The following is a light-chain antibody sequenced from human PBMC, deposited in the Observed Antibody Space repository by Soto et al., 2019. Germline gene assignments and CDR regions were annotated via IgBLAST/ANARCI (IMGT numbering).Light chain of an antibody. Sequence: QSVLTQSPSASGTPGQRVTISCSGSSSNIGINTVNWYQQLPGTAPKLLIYSNNQRPSGVTDRFSGSKSGTSASLAISGLQSEDEADYYCAAWDDSLNGVLFGGGTKLTVL. V-gene: IGLV1-44*01. CDR1: SSNIGINT. J-gene: IGLJ2*01. CDR3: AAWDDSLNGVL. CDR2: SNN.